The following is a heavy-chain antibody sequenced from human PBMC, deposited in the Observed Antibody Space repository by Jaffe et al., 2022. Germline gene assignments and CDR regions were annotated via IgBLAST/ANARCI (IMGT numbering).Heavy chain of an antibody. CDR1: GFTFSEYG. Sequence: QVQLVESGGGVVQTGGSLRLSCSASGFTFSEYGMHWVRQAPGKGLEWVADLSYDSSRENYAVPLQGRLTISRDNSKNSLYLEINTLTPEDTAMYYCAREKKSRGWYEPLDYWGQGALVTVSS. V-gene: IGHV3-30*03. D-gene: IGHD6-19*01. CDR3: AREKKSRGWYEPLDY. J-gene: IGHJ4*02. CDR2: LSYDSSRE.